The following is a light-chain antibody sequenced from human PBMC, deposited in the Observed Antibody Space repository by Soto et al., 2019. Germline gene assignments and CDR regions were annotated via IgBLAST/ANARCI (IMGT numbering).Light chain of an antibody. J-gene: IGKJ4*01. CDR2: DVS. CDR3: QQRGNWPPT. Sequence: DTVLIQSPATLSLSPGERATLSCRASHTVANFLAWYQHKAGQAPRLLIYDVSNRATGIPARFSGSGSGTDFTLTISSLEPDDFAVYYCQQRGNWPPTFGGGTKWIS. CDR1: HTVANF. V-gene: IGKV3-11*01.